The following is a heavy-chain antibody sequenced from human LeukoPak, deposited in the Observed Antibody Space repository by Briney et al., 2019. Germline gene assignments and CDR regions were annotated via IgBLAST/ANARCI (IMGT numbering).Heavy chain of an antibody. V-gene: IGHV3-33*08. Sequence: GGSLRLSCAVSGLTFSNFKMNWVRQAPGKGLEWVAVIWYDGSNKYYADSVKGRFTISRDNSKNTLYLQMDSLRAEDTAVCYCARDPRIGKAYDSSGDDAFDIWGQGTMVTVSS. CDR3: ARDPRIGKAYDSSGDDAFDI. CDR2: IWYDGSNK. CDR1: GLTFSNFK. D-gene: IGHD3-22*01. J-gene: IGHJ3*02.